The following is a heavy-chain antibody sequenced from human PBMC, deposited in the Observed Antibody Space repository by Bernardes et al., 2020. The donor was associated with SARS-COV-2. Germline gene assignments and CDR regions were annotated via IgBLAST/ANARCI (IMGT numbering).Heavy chain of an antibody. Sequence: GSLRLSCAASGFTFSSYAMSWVRQAPGKGLEWVAVISYDGSNKYYADSVKGRFTISRDNSKNTLYLQMNSLRAEDTAVYYCARAASGSYYYGMDVWGQGTTVTVSS. CDR1: GFTFSSYA. J-gene: IGHJ6*02. V-gene: IGHV3-30-3*01. CDR3: ARAASGSYYYGMDV. D-gene: IGHD1-26*01. CDR2: ISYDGSNK.